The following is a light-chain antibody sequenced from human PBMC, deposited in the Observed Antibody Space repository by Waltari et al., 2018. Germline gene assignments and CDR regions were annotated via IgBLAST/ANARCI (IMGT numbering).Light chain of an antibody. CDR1: QSISGW. CDR2: KAS. Sequence: DIQLTQSPSTLSASVGDSVTLTCRASQSISGWLAWYPQKPGKAPNLLIYKASSLEGGVPSRFSASGFGTEFTLTINSLQPDDLATYYCQQYNSYPGTFGQGTKVEIK. CDR3: QQYNSYPGT. V-gene: IGKV1-5*03. J-gene: IGKJ1*01.